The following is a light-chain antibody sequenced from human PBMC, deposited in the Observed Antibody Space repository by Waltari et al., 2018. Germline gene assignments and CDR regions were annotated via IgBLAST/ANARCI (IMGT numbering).Light chain of an antibody. J-gene: IGLJ1*01. CDR3: CSYAGSYTYV. CDR1: SSDVGGYNY. Sequence: QSALTQPRSVSGSPGQSVTISCTGTSSDVGGYNYVSWYQQHPGNAPELMIYDVSKRPSGVPDRFSGSKSGNTASLTISGLQAEDEADYSCCSYAGSYTYVFGTGTKVTVL. CDR2: DVS. V-gene: IGLV2-11*01.